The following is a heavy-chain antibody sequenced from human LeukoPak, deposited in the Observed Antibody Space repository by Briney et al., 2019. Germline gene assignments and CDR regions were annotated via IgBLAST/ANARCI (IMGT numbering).Heavy chain of an antibody. CDR3: TTIEYSSSIVY. Sequence: SETLSLTCTVSGDSISNTNYYWSWIRQPPGKGLEWIGSIYYSGRTYYNPSLKSRVTISVDTSKNQFSLRLSSVTAADTAVYYCTTIEYSSSIVYWGQGTLVTVSS. CDR1: GDSISNTNYY. J-gene: IGHJ4*02. CDR2: IYYSGRT. V-gene: IGHV4-39*07. D-gene: IGHD6-6*01.